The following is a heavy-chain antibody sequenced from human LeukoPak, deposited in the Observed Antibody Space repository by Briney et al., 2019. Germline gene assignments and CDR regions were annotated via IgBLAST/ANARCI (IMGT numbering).Heavy chain of an antibody. CDR3: ARHGGGYSFDY. V-gene: IGHV4-59*08. CDR2: IYNSGSS. Sequence: SETLSLTCSVSGGSFSNYYCSWIRQPPGKGLEWIGYIYNSGSSKYSPSLKSRVTISVDTSKNQFSLKVTSVAAADTAIYYCARHGGGYSFDYWGQGTLVTVSS. J-gene: IGHJ4*02. CDR1: GGSFSNYY. D-gene: IGHD4-23*01.